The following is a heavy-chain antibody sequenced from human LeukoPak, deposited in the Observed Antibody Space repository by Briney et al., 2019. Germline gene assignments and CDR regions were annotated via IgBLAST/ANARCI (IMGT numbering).Heavy chain of an antibody. CDR2: INPNSGGT. CDR3: ARDLSYYDY. CDR1: GYTFTGYH. Sequence: ASVKVSCKASGYTFTGYHMHWVRQAPGQGLEWMGWINPNSGGTNYAQNFQGRVTMTRDTSISTAYMELSSLRSDDAALYYCARDLSYYDYWGQGTLVTVSS. V-gene: IGHV1-2*02. D-gene: IGHD2/OR15-2a*01. J-gene: IGHJ4*02.